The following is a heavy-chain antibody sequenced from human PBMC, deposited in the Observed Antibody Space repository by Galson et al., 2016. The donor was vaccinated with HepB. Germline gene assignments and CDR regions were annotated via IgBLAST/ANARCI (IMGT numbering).Heavy chain of an antibody. D-gene: IGHD5-18*01. CDR2: IKYDGSEK. V-gene: IGHV3-7*03. CDR3: TRMRGDTVVVL. J-gene: IGHJ4*02. Sequence: SLRLSCAASGFTFSSYWMSWVRQAPGKGLEWVANIKYDGSEKSYVDSVKGRFTISRDNSRNSLYLQMSSLRAEDRAVYYCTRMRGDTVVVLWGQGTPVTVSS. CDR1: GFTFSSYW.